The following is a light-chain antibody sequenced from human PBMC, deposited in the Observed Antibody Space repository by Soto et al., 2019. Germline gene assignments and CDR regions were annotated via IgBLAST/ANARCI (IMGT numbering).Light chain of an antibody. V-gene: IGKV3-20*01. CDR2: GPS. CDR3: HQFGSSPQT. J-gene: IGKJ1*01. Sequence: EIVLTQSPGTLSLSPGERATLSCRASQNVNSNHIAWYQQKPGQAPRLLFYGPSSRATGIPERFSGSGSGTDFTLTISRLEPEDFAVYFCHQFGSSPQTFGHGTKVEIK. CDR1: QNVNSNH.